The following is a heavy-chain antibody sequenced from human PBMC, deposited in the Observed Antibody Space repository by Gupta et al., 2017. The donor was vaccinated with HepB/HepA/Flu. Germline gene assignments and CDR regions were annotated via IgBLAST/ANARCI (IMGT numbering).Heavy chain of an antibody. Sequence: EVQLLPSGGGLVQPGGSLRLSCAGSGFGFRTYAMNWVRQAPGKGLEWVSSISGSGGNTYYIAAVKGRFTVSRDNSKNTVYLQLDSLRAEDTAIYYCAKDLYDSSGYYLDHWGQGTLVTVAS. V-gene: IGHV3-23*01. CDR1: GFGFRTYA. CDR2: ISGSGGNT. D-gene: IGHD3-22*01. CDR3: AKDLYDSSGYYLDH. J-gene: IGHJ4*02.